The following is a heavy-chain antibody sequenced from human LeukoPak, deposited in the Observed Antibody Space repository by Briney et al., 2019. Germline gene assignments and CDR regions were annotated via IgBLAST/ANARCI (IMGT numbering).Heavy chain of an antibody. D-gene: IGHD3-10*01. CDR1: GFTFSSYW. CDR2: INSDGSST. V-gene: IGHV3-74*01. CDR3: TRGGGRGVDY. Sequence: GGSLRLSCAASGFTFSSYWMHWVRQAPGKRLVWVSRINSDGSSTNYADSVKGRFTISRDNAKNTLYLQMNSLRAEDTAVYYCTRGGGRGVDYWGQGTLVTVSS. J-gene: IGHJ4*02.